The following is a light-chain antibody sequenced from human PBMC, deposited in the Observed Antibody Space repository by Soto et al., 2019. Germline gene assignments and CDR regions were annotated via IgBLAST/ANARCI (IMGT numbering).Light chain of an antibody. J-gene: IGKJ1*01. CDR1: QSVSSSY. V-gene: IGKV3-20*01. CDR2: GAY. CDR3: KQYGSSPWT. Sequence: EIVLTQSPGTLSLSPGERATLSCGASQSVSSSYLAWYQQKPGQAPRLLIYGAYSRATGIQDRFSGSGSGTDFTLTIRRLEPEDFAVYYCKQYGSSPWTFGQGTKVDIK.